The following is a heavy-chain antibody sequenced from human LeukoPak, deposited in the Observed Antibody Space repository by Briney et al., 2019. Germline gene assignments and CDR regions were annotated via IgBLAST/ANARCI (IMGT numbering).Heavy chain of an antibody. J-gene: IGHJ4*02. CDR2: IYPRDGST. CDR3: ARDREGFDY. V-gene: IGHV1-46*01. CDR1: GYTFTSYY. Sequence: GASVKVSCKASGYTFTSYYIHWVRQAPGQGLEWMGMIYPRDGSTSYAQKFQGRVTVTRDTSTSTVHMELSGLRSEDTAVYYCARDREGFDYWGQGTLVTVSS.